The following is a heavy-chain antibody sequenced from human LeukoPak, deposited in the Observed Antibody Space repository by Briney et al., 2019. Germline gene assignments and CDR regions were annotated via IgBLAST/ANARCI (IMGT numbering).Heavy chain of an antibody. Sequence: VASVKVSCKASGGTFSSYAISWVRQAPGQGLEWMGRIIPIFGTANYAQKFQGRVTITTDESTSTAYMELSSLRSEDTAVYYCASTRGSGSYFYFDYWGQGTLVTVSS. D-gene: IGHD3-10*01. V-gene: IGHV1-69*05. CDR1: GGTFSSYA. CDR3: ASTRGSGSYFYFDY. CDR2: IIPIFGTA. J-gene: IGHJ4*02.